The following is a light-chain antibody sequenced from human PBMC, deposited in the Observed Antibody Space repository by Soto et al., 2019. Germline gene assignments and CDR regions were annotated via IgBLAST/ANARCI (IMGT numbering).Light chain of an antibody. J-gene: IGKJ5*01. CDR2: GAS. Sequence: EIVLTQSPGTLSLSPGERATLSYRASQSVSATYLAWYQQQPGQAPRLLIYGASNRATGLPDRLSGSGSGTDFTLTISRLEPEDFAVYYCQQYGSSPPITFGQGTRLEI. V-gene: IGKV3-20*01. CDR3: QQYGSSPPIT. CDR1: QSVSATY.